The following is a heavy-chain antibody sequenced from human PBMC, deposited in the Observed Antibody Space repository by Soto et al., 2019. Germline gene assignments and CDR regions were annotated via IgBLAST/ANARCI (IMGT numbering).Heavy chain of an antibody. CDR1: GGVFRNYA. CDR3: ARDRWGSYSFDS. CDR2: IIPVIGTA. Sequence: ASVKVSCKASGGVFRNYAINCVRQAPGQGLEWMGGIIPVIGTADYPQKFQGRVTITADESTTTAYMELTSLKTEDTAVYFCARDRWGSYSFDSWGQGTLVTVSS. D-gene: IGHD1-26*01. J-gene: IGHJ5*01. V-gene: IGHV1-69*13.